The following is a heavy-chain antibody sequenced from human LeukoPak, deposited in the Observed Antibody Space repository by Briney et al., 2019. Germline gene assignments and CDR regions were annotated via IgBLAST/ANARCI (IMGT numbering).Heavy chain of an antibody. Sequence: SETLSLTCTVSGGSISSYYWSWIRQPPGKGLEWIGYIYYSGSTNYNPSLKSRVTISVDTSKNQFSLKLSSVTAADTAVYYCASTDPYYYDSSGYAFQHWGQGTLVTVSS. CDR1: GGSISSYY. V-gene: IGHV4-59*08. CDR2: IYYSGST. J-gene: IGHJ1*01. CDR3: ASTDPYYYDSSGYAFQH. D-gene: IGHD3-22*01.